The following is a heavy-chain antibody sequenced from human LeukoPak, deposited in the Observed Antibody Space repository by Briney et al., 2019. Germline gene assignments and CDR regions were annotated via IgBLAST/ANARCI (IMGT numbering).Heavy chain of an antibody. CDR1: GYSISSGHY. Sequence: PSETLSLTCTVSGYSISSGHYWGWIRQPPGKGLEWIGSMYHSGSTYYNPPLKSRVTISEDTSKNQFSLKLRSVTAADTAIYYCARAVQDKYVFGSGAKYYFDYWGQGALVTVSS. CDR2: MYHSGST. V-gene: IGHV4-38-2*02. J-gene: IGHJ4*02. CDR3: ARAVQDKYVFGSGAKYYFDY. D-gene: IGHD3-10*01.